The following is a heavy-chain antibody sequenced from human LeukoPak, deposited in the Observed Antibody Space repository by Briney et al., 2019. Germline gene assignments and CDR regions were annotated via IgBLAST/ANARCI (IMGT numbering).Heavy chain of an antibody. CDR3: ARDSHCSDDNCYEYFPH. J-gene: IGHJ1*01. CDR1: GYTFTNYY. Sequence: GASVKVSCKASGYTFTNYYMHWVRQAPGQGLEWLGWINPNSGDTRSLQKFQGRVTVTRDTSINTAYMELSGLRSDDTAVYYCARDSHCSDDNCYEYFPHWGQGTLVTVSS. D-gene: IGHD2-15*01. V-gene: IGHV1-2*02. CDR2: INPNSGDT.